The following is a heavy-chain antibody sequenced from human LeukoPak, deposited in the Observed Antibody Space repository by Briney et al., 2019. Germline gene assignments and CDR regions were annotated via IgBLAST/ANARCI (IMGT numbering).Heavy chain of an antibody. Sequence: PSETLSLTCAVYGDSFKNYYWTWIRQSPEKGLEWIGEINHGGLTSYNPSLESRLTLLVDTSKNQFSLKLSSVTAADTAVYYCARGRRRYSYGFNLKRQNWFDPWGQGTLVTVSS. CDR3: ARGRRRYSYGFNLKRQNWFDP. CDR1: GDSFKNYY. V-gene: IGHV4-34*01. D-gene: IGHD5-18*01. J-gene: IGHJ5*02. CDR2: INHGGLT.